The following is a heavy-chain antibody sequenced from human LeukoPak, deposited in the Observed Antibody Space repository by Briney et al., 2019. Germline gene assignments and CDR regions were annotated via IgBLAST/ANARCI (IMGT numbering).Heavy chain of an antibody. CDR1: GGSISSSSYY. CDR3: ARDSSSWYNYYYYMDV. Sequence: KPSETLSLTCTVSGGSISSSSYYWGWIRQPPGKGLEWIGSIYYSGSTYYNPSLKSRVTISVDTSKNQFSLKLSSVTAADTAVYYCARDSSSWYNYYYYMDVWGKGTTVTVSS. CDR2: IYYSGST. D-gene: IGHD6-13*01. J-gene: IGHJ6*03. V-gene: IGHV4-39*07.